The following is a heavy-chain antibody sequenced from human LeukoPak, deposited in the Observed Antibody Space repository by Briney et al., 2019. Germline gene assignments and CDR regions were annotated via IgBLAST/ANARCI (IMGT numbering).Heavy chain of an antibody. CDR1: GFTLSSYW. CDR3: ARNKAKSTTTLGY. CDR2: INQDGSET. J-gene: IGHJ4*02. V-gene: IGHV3-7*01. Sequence: GESLRLSCAASGFTLSSYWMSWVRPAPGKGLEWVANINQDGSETFYVDAVKGRFTISRDNAKNSLFLQMNSPRGEDTAVYYCARNKAKSTTTLGYWGQGTLVIVSS. D-gene: IGHD4-11*01.